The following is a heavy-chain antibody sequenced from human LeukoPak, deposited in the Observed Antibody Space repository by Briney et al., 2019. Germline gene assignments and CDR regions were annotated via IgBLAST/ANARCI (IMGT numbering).Heavy chain of an antibody. Sequence: ASVKVSCKASGGTFSSYAISWVRQAPGQGLEWMGGIIPIFGTANYAQKFQGRVTITADESTSTAYMELSSLRSDDTAVYYCARGPNPGDYMDVWGKGTTVTVSS. D-gene: IGHD1-1*01. CDR3: ARGPNPGDYMDV. CDR2: IIPIFGTA. CDR1: GGTFSSYA. V-gene: IGHV1-69*13. J-gene: IGHJ6*03.